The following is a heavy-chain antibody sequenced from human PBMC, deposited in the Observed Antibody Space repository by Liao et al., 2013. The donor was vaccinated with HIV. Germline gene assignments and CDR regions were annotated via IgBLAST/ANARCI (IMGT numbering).Heavy chain of an antibody. Sequence: QVQLQESGPGLVKPSQTLSLTCTVSGASISSGTYYWSWIRQPAGKGLEWIGRFYTSGSTNYNPSLKSRVTISVDTSKNQFSLKLSSVTAADTAVYYCASSSVGATRIDYWGQGTLVTVSS. CDR2: FYTSGST. J-gene: IGHJ4*02. CDR1: GASISSGTYY. V-gene: IGHV4-61*02. D-gene: IGHD1-26*01. CDR3: ASSSVGATRIDY.